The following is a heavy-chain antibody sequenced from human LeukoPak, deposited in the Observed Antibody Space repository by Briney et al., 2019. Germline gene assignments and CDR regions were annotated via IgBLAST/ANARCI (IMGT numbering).Heavy chain of an antibody. D-gene: IGHD5-18*01. CDR3: VREVDTAMVKDY. V-gene: IGHV3-74*01. J-gene: IGHJ4*02. CDR2: INTDRSST. CDR1: EFTFSRYW. Sequence: PGGSLRLSCTASEFTFSRYWMHWVRQAPGKGLVWVSRINTDRSSTSYADSEKGRFTISRDNAKNTLSLPLPSLRARDTAVYYCVREVDTAMVKDYWGQGTLVTVSS.